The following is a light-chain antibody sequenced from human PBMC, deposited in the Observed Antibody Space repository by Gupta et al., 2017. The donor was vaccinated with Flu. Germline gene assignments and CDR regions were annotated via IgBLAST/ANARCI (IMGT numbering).Light chain of an antibody. CDR1: SSDIGGYNY. V-gene: IGLV2-14*03. J-gene: IGLJ3*02. CDR3: RSYRRSSTWV. CDR2: DVT. Sequence: QSALTQPASVSGSPGQSITLSCTGTSSDIGGYNYVSWYRQHPGQAPQLLIYDVTNRPLGVSDRFSGSKSGNTASLTISGLQAEDEATYYCRSYRRSSTWVFGAGTKLTVL.